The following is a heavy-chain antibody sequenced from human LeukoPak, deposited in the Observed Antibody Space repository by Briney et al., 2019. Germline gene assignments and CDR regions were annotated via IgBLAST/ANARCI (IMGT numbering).Heavy chain of an antibody. CDR1: GYSIISYYY. J-gene: IGHJ4*02. CDR3: ARNSSGHSYEY. CDR2: VYHSGST. Sequence: SETLSLTCAVSGYSIISYYYWGWIRQSPGKGLEWIGSVYHSGSTHYNPSLKSRVTMSVDTSKNQFSLKLNSVTAADTAVYYCARNSSGHSYEYWGQGSLVTVSS. D-gene: IGHD6-19*01. V-gene: IGHV4-38-2*01.